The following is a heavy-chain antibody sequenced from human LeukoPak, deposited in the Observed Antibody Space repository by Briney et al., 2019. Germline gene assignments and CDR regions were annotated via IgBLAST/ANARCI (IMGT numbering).Heavy chain of an antibody. Sequence: GGSLRLSCAASGFIFNNYALSWVRQTPGKGLEWVSAISGSGRNTYYADSVKGRFTISRDNSRSTVDLQMNSLRVEDTGIYYCAKDEIPSGTWGQGTMVIVSS. V-gene: IGHV3-23*01. J-gene: IGHJ3*01. D-gene: IGHD6-25*01. CDR1: GFIFNNYA. CDR3: AKDEIPSGT. CDR2: ISGSGRNT.